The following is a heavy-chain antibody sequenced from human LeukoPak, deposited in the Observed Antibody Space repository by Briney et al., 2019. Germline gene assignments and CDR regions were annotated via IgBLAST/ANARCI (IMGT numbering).Heavy chain of an antibody. V-gene: IGHV3-74*01. Sequence: GGSLRLSCAASGFTFSSYWMHWVRQAPGKGLMWLSRINSDESSTSYADSAKGRFTISRDNAQNTLHLQMNSLRAEDTAVYYCARALAVAGSVGGLVDWGQGTLVTVSS. J-gene: IGHJ4*02. CDR3: ARALAVAGSVGGLVD. CDR2: INSDESST. CDR1: GFTFSSYW. D-gene: IGHD6-19*01.